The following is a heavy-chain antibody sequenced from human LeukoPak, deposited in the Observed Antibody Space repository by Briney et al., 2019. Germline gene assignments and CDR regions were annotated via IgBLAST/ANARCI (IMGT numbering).Heavy chain of an antibody. D-gene: IGHD3-22*01. CDR2: INPNSGGT. CDR3: ARGGIYYYDSSGYFLW. CDR1: GYSFTGYY. J-gene: IGHJ4*02. V-gene: IGHV1-2*02. Sequence: ASVKVSCKASGYSFTGYYIHWVRQAPGQGLEWMGWINPNSGGTNYAQEFQGRVTMTRDTSISTAYMELSRLRSDDTAVYYCARGGIYYYDSSGYFLWWGQGTLVTVSS.